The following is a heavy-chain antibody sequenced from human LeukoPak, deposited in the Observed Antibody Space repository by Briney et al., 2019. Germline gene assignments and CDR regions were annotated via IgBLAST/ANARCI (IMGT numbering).Heavy chain of an antibody. CDR1: GFTFSSYW. D-gene: IGHD3-22*01. J-gene: IGHJ4*02. Sequence: GGSLRLSCAASGFTFSSYWMSWVRQAPGKGLEWVAIIKQDRNDIYYVDSVKGRFTISRDNAENSVYLQMNSLRAEDTAVYYCARYFNSNGYSSLRGDYWGQGTLVTVSS. CDR3: ARYFNSNGYSSLRGDY. V-gene: IGHV3-7*01. CDR2: IKQDRNDI.